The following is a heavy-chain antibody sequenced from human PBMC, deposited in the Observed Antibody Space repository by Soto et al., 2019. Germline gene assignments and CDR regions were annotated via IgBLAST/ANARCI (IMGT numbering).Heavy chain of an antibody. CDR3: ARIGGYCSGGSCLRVDYYGMDV. CDR2: IYYSEIT. D-gene: IGHD2-15*01. Sequence: PSETLSLTCTVSGGSISSSYWSWIRQPPGKGPEWIGYIYYSEITSRTLFNPSLKSRVTISVDTSKNQFSLKLSSVTAADTAVYYCARIGGYCSGGSCLRVDYYGMDVWGQGTTVTVSS. J-gene: IGHJ6*02. CDR1: GGSISSSY. V-gene: IGHV4-59*01.